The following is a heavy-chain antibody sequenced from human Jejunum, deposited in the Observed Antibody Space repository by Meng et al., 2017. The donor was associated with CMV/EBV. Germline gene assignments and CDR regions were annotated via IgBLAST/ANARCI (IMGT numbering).Heavy chain of an antibody. CDR2: ISHTGNYI. Sequence: GFIFSTFNMNWVRQAPGKGLEWVSSISHTGNYIYYADSLKGRFTISRDNAKNSLYLQMHSLRADDTAVYYCARDAIPGDPNAFDVWGQGTVVTVSS. CDR1: GFIFSTFN. J-gene: IGHJ3*01. D-gene: IGHD7-27*01. V-gene: IGHV3-21*01. CDR3: ARDAIPGDPNAFDV.